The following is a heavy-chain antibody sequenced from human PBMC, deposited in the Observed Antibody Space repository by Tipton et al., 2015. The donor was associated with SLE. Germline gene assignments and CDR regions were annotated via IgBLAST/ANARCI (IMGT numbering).Heavy chain of an antibody. CDR1: GGSISSYY. D-gene: IGHD3-3*01. Sequence: LRLSCTVSGGSISSYYWSWIRQPPGKGLEWIGNIYYRGTTNYNPSLKSRVTISVDTSKNQFSLKLNSVTAADAAVYYCARGRSYDFWTFHLWGQGALVTVSS. V-gene: IGHV4-59*01. CDR3: ARGRSYDFWTFHL. CDR2: IYYRGTT. J-gene: IGHJ1*01.